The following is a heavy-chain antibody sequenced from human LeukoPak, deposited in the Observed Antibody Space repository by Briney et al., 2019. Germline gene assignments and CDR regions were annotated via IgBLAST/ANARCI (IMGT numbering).Heavy chain of an antibody. CDR2: ISWNSGSI. D-gene: IGHD1-26*01. V-gene: IGHV3-9*01. CDR3: AKDWGAHYFDY. Sequence: GRSLRLSCAASGFTFDDYAMHWVRQAPGKGLEWVSGISWNSGSIGYADSVKGRFTISRDNAKNSLYLQMNSLRVEDTAIYYCAKDWGAHYFDYWGHGTLVAVSP. CDR1: GFTFDDYA. J-gene: IGHJ4*01.